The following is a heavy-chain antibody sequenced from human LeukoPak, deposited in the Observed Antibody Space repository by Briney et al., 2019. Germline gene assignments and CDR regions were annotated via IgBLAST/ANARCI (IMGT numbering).Heavy chain of an antibody. Sequence: NPSETLSLTCAVSGGPISSGGYSWSWIRQPPGKGLEWIGYIYHSGSTYYNPSLKSRVTISVDRSKNQFSLKLSSVTAADTAVYYCARSFQDQLLLNNWFDPWGQGTLVTVSS. CDR3: ARSFQDQLLLNNWFDP. V-gene: IGHV4-30-2*01. CDR2: IYHSGST. J-gene: IGHJ5*02. D-gene: IGHD2-2*01. CDR1: GGPISSGGYS.